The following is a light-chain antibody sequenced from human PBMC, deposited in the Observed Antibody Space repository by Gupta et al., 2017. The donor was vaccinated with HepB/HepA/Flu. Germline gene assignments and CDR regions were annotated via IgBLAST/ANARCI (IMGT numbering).Light chain of an antibody. J-gene: IGKJ1*01. CDR1: QSIGNH. Sequence: DIHMTQSPPASSASVGDRVTITSRASQSIGNHLNWYQHKVGKAPQLLIYSASNLQRGVPARFSGRGSGTEFAVTISSLQAEDVAAYFCQQNYSGPSTFGQGTKVEVK. CDR3: QQNYSGPST. V-gene: IGKV1-39*01. CDR2: SAS.